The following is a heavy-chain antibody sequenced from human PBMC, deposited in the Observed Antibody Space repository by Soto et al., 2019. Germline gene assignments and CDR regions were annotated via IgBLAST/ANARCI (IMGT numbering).Heavy chain of an antibody. CDR2: LSSSNTYI. Sequence: EVQLVESGGGLVKPGGSLRLSCAASGFTFSSYNMNWARQAPGKGLEWVSSLSSSNTYIYYADSVKGRNTITRDNAKNSLYPQKNRPRAEGTAGYYCAGGGINYGDYRSMDVWGKGTTVTVSS. CDR1: GFTFSSYN. J-gene: IGHJ6*03. CDR3: AGGGINYGDYRSMDV. V-gene: IGHV3-21*01. D-gene: IGHD4-17*01.